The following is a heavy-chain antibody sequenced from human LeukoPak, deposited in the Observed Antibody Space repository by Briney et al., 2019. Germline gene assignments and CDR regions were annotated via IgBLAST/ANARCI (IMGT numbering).Heavy chain of an antibody. V-gene: IGHV3-30*02. CDR3: AKDIGRRIFGVAYDAFHV. J-gene: IGHJ3*01. CDR2: MRNDGSQI. Sequence: GGSLRLSCVASGFTFSDYDMHWVRQDPGKGLEWVASMRNDGSQIYYVDSVKGRFTISRDNSKNTLYLQMNSLRVEDTAIYYCAKDIGRRIFGVAYDAFHVWGQGTMVTVSS. CDR1: GFTFSDYD. D-gene: IGHD3-3*01.